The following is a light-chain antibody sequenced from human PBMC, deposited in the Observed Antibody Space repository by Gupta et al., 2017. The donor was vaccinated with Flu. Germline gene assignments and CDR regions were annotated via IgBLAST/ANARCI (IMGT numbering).Light chain of an antibody. CDR1: SSDAGGYNY. CDR2: EVS. J-gene: IGLJ2*01. CDR3: SSYTSSSVV. V-gene: IGLV2-14*01. Sequence: QSALTQPASVSGSPGLSITISCTGTSSDAGGYNYVSWYQQHPGKAPKLMIYEVSNRPSGVSNRFSGSKSGNTASLTISGLQAEDEADYYCSSYTSSSVVFGGGTKLTVL.